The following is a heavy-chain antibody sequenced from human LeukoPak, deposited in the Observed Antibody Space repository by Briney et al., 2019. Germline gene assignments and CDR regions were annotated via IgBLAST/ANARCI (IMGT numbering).Heavy chain of an antibody. CDR1: GGTFSSYA. CDR2: IIPIFGIA. Sequence: SVKVSCKASGGTFSSYAISWVRQAPGQGLEWMGRIIPIFGIANYAQKFQGRVTITADKSTSTAYMELSSLRSDDTAVYFCARVRLADERAWAYWGQGTLVTVSS. V-gene: IGHV1-69*04. J-gene: IGHJ4*02. CDR3: ARVRLADERAWAY. D-gene: IGHD3-3*02.